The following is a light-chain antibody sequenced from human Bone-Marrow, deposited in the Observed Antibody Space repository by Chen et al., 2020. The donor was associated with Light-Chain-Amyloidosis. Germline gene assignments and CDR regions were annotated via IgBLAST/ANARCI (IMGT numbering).Light chain of an antibody. CDR1: DLPTKY. J-gene: IGLJ2*01. Sequence: SYELTQPPSVSVSPGQTARITCSGDDLPTKYAYWYQQKPGQAPVLVIHRETERPSGISERFSGSSSGTTATLTISGDQAENDADYNCQSADRSGTYEVIFGGGTKLTVL. V-gene: IGLV3-25*03. CDR3: QSADRSGTYEVI. CDR2: RET.